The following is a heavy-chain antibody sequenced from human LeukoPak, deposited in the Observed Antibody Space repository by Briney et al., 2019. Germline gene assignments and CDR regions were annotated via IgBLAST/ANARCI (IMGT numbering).Heavy chain of an antibody. D-gene: IGHD6-6*01. Sequence: WETLSLTCTVSGGSVSSGRDYWSWIRQPPGKGLEWFVYIYYSGSTNYNPSLKSRVTISVDTSKNQFSLKLSSVTAADTAVYYCATSSGDPQFLSWYFDLWGRGTLVTVSS. CDR3: ATSSGDPQFLSWYFDL. J-gene: IGHJ2*01. CDR1: GGSVSSGRDY. V-gene: IGHV4-61*01. CDR2: IYYSGST.